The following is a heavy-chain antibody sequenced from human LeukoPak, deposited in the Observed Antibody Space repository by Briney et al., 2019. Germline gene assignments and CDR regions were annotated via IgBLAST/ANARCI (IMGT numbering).Heavy chain of an antibody. D-gene: IGHD3-10*01. J-gene: IGHJ4*02. Sequence: GGPLRLSCAVSGITLSNYGMSWVRQAPGKGLEWVAGLSGSGGGTNYADSVQGRFTISRDNPKNTLYLQMNSLRAEDTAVYFCAKRGVVIRVFLVGFHKEAYYFDSWGQGALVTVSS. CDR1: GITLSNYG. CDR3: AKRGVVIRVFLVGFHKEAYYFDS. V-gene: IGHV3-23*01. CDR2: LSGSGGGT.